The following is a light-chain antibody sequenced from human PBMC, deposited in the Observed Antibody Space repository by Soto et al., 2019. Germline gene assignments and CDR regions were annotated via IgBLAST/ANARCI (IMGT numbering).Light chain of an antibody. CDR3: QQYYSTPPT. CDR2: WAS. J-gene: IGKJ4*01. V-gene: IGKV4-1*01. Sequence: DIVMTQSPDSLAVSLGERATINCKSSQSVLYSSNNMNYLAWYQQKPGQPPKLLIYWASTRESGVPDRFSGSGSGTDFPLTISSLQAEDVAVYYCQQYYSTPPTFGGGTKVEIK. CDR1: QSVLYSSNNMNY.